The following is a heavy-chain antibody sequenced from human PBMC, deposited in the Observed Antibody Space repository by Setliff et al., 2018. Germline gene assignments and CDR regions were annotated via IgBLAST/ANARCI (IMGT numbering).Heavy chain of an antibody. V-gene: IGHV4-59*08. D-gene: IGHD3-10*01. Sequence: PSETLSLTCTVSSGSIGSHYWSWIRQPPGKGLEWIGYIYYSGSTNYNPSLKSRVTISVDTSKNQFSLKLTSVTAADTAVYYCARSGDYGSGRLSPWGQGTLVTVSS. J-gene: IGHJ5*02. CDR1: SGSIGSHY. CDR2: IYYSGST. CDR3: ARSGDYGSGRLSP.